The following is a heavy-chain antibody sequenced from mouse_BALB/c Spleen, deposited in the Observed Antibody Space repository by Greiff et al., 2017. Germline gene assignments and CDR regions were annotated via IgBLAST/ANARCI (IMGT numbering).Heavy chain of an antibody. CDR1: GYSITSDYA. CDR2: ISYSGST. Sequence: EVQLQESGPGLVKPSQSLSLTCTVTGYSITSDYAWNWIRQFPGNKLEWMGYISYSGSTSYNPSLKSRISITRDTSKNQFFLQLNSVTTEDTATYYCARRSGLRDAMDYWGQGTSVTVSS. D-gene: IGHD1-1*01. V-gene: IGHV3-2*02. CDR3: ARRSGLRDAMDY. J-gene: IGHJ4*01.